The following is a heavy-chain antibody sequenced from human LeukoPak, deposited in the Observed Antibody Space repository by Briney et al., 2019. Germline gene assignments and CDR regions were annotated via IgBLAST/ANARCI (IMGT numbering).Heavy chain of an antibody. J-gene: IGHJ5*02. CDR1: GFTFSSYW. CDR2: IKQDGSEK. D-gene: IGHD2-2*01. Sequence: GGSLRLSCAASGFTFSSYWMSWVRQAPGKGREWVANIKQDGSEKYYVDSVKGRFTISRDNAKNSLYLQMNSLRAEDTAVYYCAGSVYCSSTSCARFDPWGQGTLVTVSS. CDR3: AGSVYCSSTSCARFDP. V-gene: IGHV3-7*01.